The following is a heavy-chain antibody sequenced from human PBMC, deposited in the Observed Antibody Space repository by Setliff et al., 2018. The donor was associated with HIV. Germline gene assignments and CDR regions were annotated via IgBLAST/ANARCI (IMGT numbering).Heavy chain of an antibody. D-gene: IGHD2-15*01. V-gene: IGHV1-69*06. J-gene: IGHJ6*02. CDR1: GGTFSSYA. CDR3: ARGVECSGGRCSWRDLRTYGMDV. CDR2: IIPLLGTP. Sequence: SVKVSCKASGGTFSSYAISWVRQAPGQGLEWMGGIIPLLGTPNYAHKFQGRGTMTADKYSSTVYMELSSLRSEDTAVYYCARGVECSGGRCSWRDLRTYGMDVWGQGTTVTVS.